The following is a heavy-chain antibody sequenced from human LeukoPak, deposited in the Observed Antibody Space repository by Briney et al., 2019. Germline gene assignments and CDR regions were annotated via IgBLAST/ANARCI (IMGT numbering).Heavy chain of an antibody. CDR2: ISGSGGST. D-gene: IGHD6-6*01. Sequence: LAGGSLRLSCAASGFTFSSSAMTWVRQPPGKGLEWVSAISGSGGSTNYADSVKGRFTISRDNSKNTLYLHMNSLRAEDTAVYYCANGRYSSSSGYYYHMDVWGKGTTVTVS. CDR1: GFTFSSSA. CDR3: ANGRYSSSSGYYYHMDV. J-gene: IGHJ6*03. V-gene: IGHV3-23*01.